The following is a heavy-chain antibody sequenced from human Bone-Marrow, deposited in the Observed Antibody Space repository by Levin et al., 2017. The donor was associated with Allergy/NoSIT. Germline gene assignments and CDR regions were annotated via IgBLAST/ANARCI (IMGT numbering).Heavy chain of an antibody. J-gene: IGHJ4*02. CDR2: IKGKADGGKK. V-gene: IGHV3-15*07. D-gene: IGHD3-16*01. CDR3: TTGLPFAEPHDDH. CDR1: GFTFSGAW. Sequence: GGSLRLSCAASGFTFSGAWMNWVRQAPGKGLEWVACIKGKADGGKKDYAAPVKGSFTISRDDYKNTLFLQMNSLRTEDTAVYYCTTGLPFAEPHDDHWGQGTLVIVAS.